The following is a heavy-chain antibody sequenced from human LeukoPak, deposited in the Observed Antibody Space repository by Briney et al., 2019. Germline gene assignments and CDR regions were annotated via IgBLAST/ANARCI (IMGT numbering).Heavy chain of an antibody. J-gene: IGHJ6*03. CDR3: ARSAVPATYYDFWSGYSPSYYMDV. V-gene: IGHV3-30*04. Sequence: PGRSLRLSCAASGFIFSSYAMHWVRQAPGKGLEWVAVISYDGSNKYCADSVKGRFTISRDNSKNTLYLQMNSLRAEDTAVYYCARSAVPATYYDFWSGYSPSYYMDVWGKGTTVTVSS. CDR1: GFIFSSYA. CDR2: ISYDGSNK. D-gene: IGHD3-3*01.